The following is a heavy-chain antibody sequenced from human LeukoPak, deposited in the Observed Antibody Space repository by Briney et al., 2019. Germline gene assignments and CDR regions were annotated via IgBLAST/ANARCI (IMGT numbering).Heavy chain of an antibody. V-gene: IGHV3-7*01. J-gene: IGHJ4*02. CDR2: INQDGSEK. D-gene: IGHD6-19*01. CDR1: GFPFSSHW. Sequence: GGSLRLSCAASGFPFSSHWLSWFRQSPGKGLEWVAHINQDGSEKYYVDSVKGRFTISRDNARNSQYLQMNSLRAEDTAVYSCASGGGWVFNNWGQGTLVT. CDR3: ASGGGWVFNN.